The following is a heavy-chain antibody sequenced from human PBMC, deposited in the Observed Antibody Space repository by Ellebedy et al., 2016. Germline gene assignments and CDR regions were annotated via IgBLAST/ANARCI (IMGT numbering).Heavy chain of an antibody. J-gene: IGHJ5*02. CDR2: ISGSAGST. V-gene: IGHV3-23*01. D-gene: IGHD3-10*01. Sequence: GESLKISCAASGFTFSNYAMNWVRQAPGKGLEWVSGISGSAGSTHYADSVKGRFTISRDNSKNMLYLQMNSLRAEDTAVYYCARRSLGGSGSYYVTNWFDPWGQGTLVTVSS. CDR3: ARRSLGGSGSYYVTNWFDP. CDR1: GFTFSNYA.